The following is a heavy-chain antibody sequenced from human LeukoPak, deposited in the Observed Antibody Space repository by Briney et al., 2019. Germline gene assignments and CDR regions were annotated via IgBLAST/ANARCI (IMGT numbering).Heavy chain of an antibody. D-gene: IGHD5-12*01. CDR1: GYTFTSYG. J-gene: IGHJ5*02. CDR3: ARDNIEDLLFPRWFVP. V-gene: IGHV1-18*01. Sequence: ASVKVSCKASGYTFTSYGISWVRQAPGQGLEWMGWISAYNGNTNYAQKLQGRVTMTTDTSTRTAYMELRSMRSDDTAVYYCARDNIEDLLFPRWFVPWGQGTLVTVSS. CDR2: ISAYNGNT.